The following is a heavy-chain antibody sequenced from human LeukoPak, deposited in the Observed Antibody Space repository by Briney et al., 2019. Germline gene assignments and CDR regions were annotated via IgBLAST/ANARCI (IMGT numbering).Heavy chain of an antibody. CDR3: AKGYLVATTLNWFDP. D-gene: IGHD5-12*01. Sequence: GGSLRLSCAASGFTFSSYGMHWVRQAPGKGLEWVAVISYDGSNKYYADSVKGRFTISGDNSKNTLYLQMNSLRAEDTAVYYCAKGYLVATTLNWFDPWGQGTLVTVSS. V-gene: IGHV3-30*18. CDR1: GFTFSSYG. CDR2: ISYDGSNK. J-gene: IGHJ5*02.